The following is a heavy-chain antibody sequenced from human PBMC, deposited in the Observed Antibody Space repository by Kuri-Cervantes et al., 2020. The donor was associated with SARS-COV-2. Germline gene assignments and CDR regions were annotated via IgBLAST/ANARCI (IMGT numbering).Heavy chain of an antibody. CDR3: ARLGGYRSGYNWFDP. J-gene: IGHJ5*02. CDR1: GGSISSSSYY. V-gene: IGHV4-39*07. D-gene: IGHD5-18*01. CDR2: IYYSGST. Sequence: SETLSLTCTVSGGSISSSSYYWGWIRQPPGEGLEWIGSIYYSGSTYYNPSLKSRVTISVDPSKAQFSLNLISVTAADTAVYYCARLGGYRSGYNWFDPWGQGTLVTVSS.